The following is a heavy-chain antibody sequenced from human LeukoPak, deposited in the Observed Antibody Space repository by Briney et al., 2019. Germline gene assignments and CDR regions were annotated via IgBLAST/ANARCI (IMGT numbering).Heavy chain of an antibody. CDR1: GGSFSGYY. V-gene: IGHV4-34*01. CDR2: INHSGST. D-gene: IGHD2-15*01. J-gene: IGHJ4*02. Sequence: SETLSLTCAVSGGSFSGYYWSWIRQSAGKGLEWLGEINHSGSTNYNPSLKSRVTISVDTSKNQFSLKLSSVTAADTAVYYCARAIVAYFDYWGQGTLVTVSS. CDR3: ARAIVAYFDY.